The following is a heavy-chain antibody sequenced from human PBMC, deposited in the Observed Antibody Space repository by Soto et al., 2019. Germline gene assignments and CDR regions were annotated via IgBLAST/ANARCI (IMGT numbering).Heavy chain of an antibody. CDR3: GRAGLGFYYFMDV. Sequence: PGGSLRLSCAGSGFSFSNYAMGWVRQAPGKGLEWVSTLWGDGHNICYADSAKGRFTISRDNSKNTLYLQMNSLRADDTAIYYCGRAGLGFYYFMDVWGKGTTVTVSS. CDR2: LWGDGHNI. CDR1: GFSFSNYA. D-gene: IGHD7-27*01. V-gene: IGHV3-23*01. J-gene: IGHJ6*03.